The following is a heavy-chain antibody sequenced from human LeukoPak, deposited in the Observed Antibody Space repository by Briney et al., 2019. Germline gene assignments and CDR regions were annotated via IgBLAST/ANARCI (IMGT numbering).Heavy chain of an antibody. V-gene: IGHV4-38-2*01. CDR3: ARYYYDSSGYSTADTDY. D-gene: IGHD3-22*01. CDR1: GYSIGSGYY. CDR2: IYHSGST. J-gene: IGHJ4*02. Sequence: PSETLSLTXAVSGYSIGSGYYWGWIRQPPGKGLEWIGSIYHSGSTYYNPSLKSRVTISVDTSKNQFSLKLSSVTAADTAVYYCARYYYDSSGYSTADTDYWGQGTLVTVSS.